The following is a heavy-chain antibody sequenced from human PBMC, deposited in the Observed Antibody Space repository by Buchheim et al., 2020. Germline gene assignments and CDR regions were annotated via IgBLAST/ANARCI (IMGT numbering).Heavy chain of an antibody. V-gene: IGHV3-30*18. CDR1: GVSIDTYG. D-gene: IGHD2-2*01. Sequence: VQLVESGGGVVQPGRSLRLSCAVSGVSIDTYGMHWVRQAPGKGLEWVAVISNDGSTKDYADSVKGRFTISRDNSKNALYLQMNSLRPEDTAVYYCAKDRYCPSPSRPTDYWGQGTL. CDR3: AKDRYCPSPSRPTDY. J-gene: IGHJ4*02. CDR2: ISNDGSTK.